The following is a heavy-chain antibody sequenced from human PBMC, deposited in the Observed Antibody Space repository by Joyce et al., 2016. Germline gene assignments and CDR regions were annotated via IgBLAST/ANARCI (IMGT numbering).Heavy chain of an antibody. V-gene: IGHV1-69*14. Sequence: QVHLVQSGAEVKMPGSSVKVSCTASGGSFGAQTFNWVRQTPGQGREGMGGIIPCCVTPHEAQKFQGTVSITADTGTSTVFMEVRSLTSDDTAMYYCASGVAGDCSSSTCPRPLDVWGQGTMVIVS. CDR2: IIPCCVTP. D-gene: IGHD2-2*01. CDR1: GGSFGAQT. J-gene: IGHJ3*01. CDR3: ASGVAGDCSSSTCPRPLDV.